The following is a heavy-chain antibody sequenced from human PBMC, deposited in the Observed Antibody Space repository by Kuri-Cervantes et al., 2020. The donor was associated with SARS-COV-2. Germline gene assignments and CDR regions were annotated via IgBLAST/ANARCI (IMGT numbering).Heavy chain of an antibody. CDR1: GASITASVAH. J-gene: IGHJ6*02. D-gene: IGHD2-15*01. CDR2: IHRRGST. V-gene: IGHV4-31*03. Sequence: SETLSLTCTVSGASITASVAHWTWVRQRPGGGLEWIGYIHRRGSTYYDPSLKSRLNISMDTSAGQLFLRLTSVTAADTAVYYCAATLSEVGSSFVYNGLDVWGQGTTVTVSS. CDR3: AATLSEVGSSFVYNGLDV.